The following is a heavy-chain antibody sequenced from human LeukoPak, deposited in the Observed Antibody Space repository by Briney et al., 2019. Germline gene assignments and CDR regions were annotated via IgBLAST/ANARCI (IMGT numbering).Heavy chain of an antibody. D-gene: IGHD1-26*01. CDR1: GFSFSRFW. CDR3: ARHSGTYFDY. V-gene: IGHV3-7*01. Sequence: GGSLRLSCAASGFSFSRFWMTWVRQAPGKGPEWVANTKQDGSKKYYVDSVKGRFTISRDNAKNSLYLQMSSLRAEDTAVYYCARHSGTYFDYWGQGTLVTVSS. J-gene: IGHJ4*02. CDR2: TKQDGSKK.